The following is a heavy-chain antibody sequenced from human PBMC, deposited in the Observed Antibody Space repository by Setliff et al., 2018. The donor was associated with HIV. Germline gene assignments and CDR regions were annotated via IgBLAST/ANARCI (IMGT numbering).Heavy chain of an antibody. J-gene: IGHJ4*02. CDR3: ARWGWPQFSSAGYFDS. CDR1: GASITSYY. CDR2: IYYSGST. V-gene: IGHV4-59*01. Sequence: LSLTCTVSGASITSYYWSWIRQPPGKGLEWIGYIYYSGSTNYNPSLKSRVTISVDTSKNQFSLKLSSVTAADTAVYYCARWGWPQFSSAGYFDSWGQGTLVTVSS. D-gene: IGHD5-12*01.